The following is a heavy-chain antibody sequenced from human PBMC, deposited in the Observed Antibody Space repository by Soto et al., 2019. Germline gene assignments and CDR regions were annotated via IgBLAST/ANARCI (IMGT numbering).Heavy chain of an antibody. CDR3: ARGDATKIIVTTYYGLDV. V-gene: IGHV1-69*12. CDR2: IIPVFGTP. D-gene: IGHD3-22*01. J-gene: IGHJ6*02. Sequence: QVQVVQSGAEVKKPGSSVKVSCKASGGSFSNYGISWVRQAPGQGLEWMGGIIPVFGTPHYAQKFQDRVTMTADESTSTVYMEVSSRTSEDTAVYYCARGDATKIIVTTYYGLDVWGQGTTVTVSS. CDR1: GGSFSNYG.